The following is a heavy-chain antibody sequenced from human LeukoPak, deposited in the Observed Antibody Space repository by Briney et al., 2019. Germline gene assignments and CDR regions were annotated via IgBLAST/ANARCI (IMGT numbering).Heavy chain of an antibody. CDR3: ARGGLRVMVYRLYYMVV. CDR2: INPNSGDT. D-gene: IGHD2-8*01. Sequence: GASVKVSCKASGYTFTGYYMHWVRQAPGQGLEWMGWINPNSGDTKYAQKFQGRVTMTRDTSISTAYMELTRLRSDDTAVYYCARGGLRVMVYRLYYMVVWGKGTTVTVSS. J-gene: IGHJ6*03. CDR1: GYTFTGYY. V-gene: IGHV1-2*02.